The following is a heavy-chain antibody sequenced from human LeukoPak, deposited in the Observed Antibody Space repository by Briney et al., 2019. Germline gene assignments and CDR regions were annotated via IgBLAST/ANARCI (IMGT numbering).Heavy chain of an antibody. Sequence: ASVKVSCKVSGHTLTDLSTHWVRQTPGGGLEWMGGLDPEDGETIYAQKFQGGVTMTEDTSTDTAYMELSSLRSEDTAVYYCATGGIYSLLDYWGQGTLVTVSS. V-gene: IGHV1-24*01. D-gene: IGHD1-26*01. J-gene: IGHJ4*02. CDR2: LDPEDGET. CDR1: GHTLTDLS. CDR3: ATGGIYSLLDY.